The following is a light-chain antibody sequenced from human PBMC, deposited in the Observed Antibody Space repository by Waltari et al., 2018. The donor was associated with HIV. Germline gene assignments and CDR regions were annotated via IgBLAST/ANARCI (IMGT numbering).Light chain of an antibody. CDR3: QQFDDWEYT. Sequence: VLTQSPGPLSLSPGDTVSLSCRASKNVNRDYLAWYQQRRGQPPTLLVSGTSVRAPGVPDRFSGSGSGTVFTLTINRLEPEDFTTYLCQQFDDWEYTFGQGTHL. CDR2: GTS. V-gene: IGKV3-20*01. J-gene: IGKJ2*01. CDR1: KNVNRDY.